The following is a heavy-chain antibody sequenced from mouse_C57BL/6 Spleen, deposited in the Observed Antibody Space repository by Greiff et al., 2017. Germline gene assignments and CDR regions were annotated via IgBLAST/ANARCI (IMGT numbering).Heavy chain of an antibody. CDR2: IDPSDSYT. CDR1: GYTFTSYW. CDR3: ARSLLRSAWFAY. Sequence: VQLQQPGAELVMPGASVKLSCKASGYTFTSYWMHWVKQRPGQGLEWIGEIDPSDSYTNYNQKFKGKSTLTVDKSSSTAYMQLSSLTSEDSAVYYCARSLLRSAWFAYWGQGTLVTVSA. V-gene: IGHV1-69*01. J-gene: IGHJ3*01. D-gene: IGHD1-2*01.